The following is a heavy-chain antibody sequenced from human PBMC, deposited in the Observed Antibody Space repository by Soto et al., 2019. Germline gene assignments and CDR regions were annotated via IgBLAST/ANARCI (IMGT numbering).Heavy chain of an antibody. V-gene: IGHV1-69*13. CDR1: GGTFSSYA. Sequence: SVKVSCKASGGTFSSYAISWVRQAPGQRLEWMGGIIPIFGTANYAQKFQGRVTITADESTSTAYMELSSLRSEDTAVYYCARQGLRYFDWLLSYNWFDPWGQGTLVTVSS. CDR2: IIPIFGTA. J-gene: IGHJ5*02. D-gene: IGHD3-9*01. CDR3: ARQGLRYFDWLLSYNWFDP.